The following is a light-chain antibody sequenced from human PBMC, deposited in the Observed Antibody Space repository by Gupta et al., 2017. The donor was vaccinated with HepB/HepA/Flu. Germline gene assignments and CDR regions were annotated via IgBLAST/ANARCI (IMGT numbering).Light chain of an antibody. CDR1: SNY. Sequence: SNYVAWYQQKSGKTPKLLIYAASTLQSGVPSRFSGSGSGTEFTLTISSLQPEDFATYYCQQLNSYPLTFGGGTKVDIK. CDR2: AAS. CDR3: QQLNSYPLT. J-gene: IGKJ4*01. V-gene: IGKV1-9*01.